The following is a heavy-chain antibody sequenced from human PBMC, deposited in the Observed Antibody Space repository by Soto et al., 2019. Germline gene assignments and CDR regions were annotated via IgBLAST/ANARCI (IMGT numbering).Heavy chain of an antibody. CDR2: ISSSSSYI. V-gene: IGHV3-21*01. CDR1: GFTFSSYS. CDR3: ARDGGAVAGGYYYYGMDV. Sequence: EVQLVESGGGLVKPGGSLRLSCAASGFTFSSYSMNWVPQAPGKGLEWVSSISSSSSYIYYADSVKGRFTISRDNAKNSLYLQMNSLRAEDTAVYYCARDGGAVAGGYYYYGMDVWGQGTTVTVSS. J-gene: IGHJ6*02. D-gene: IGHD6-19*01.